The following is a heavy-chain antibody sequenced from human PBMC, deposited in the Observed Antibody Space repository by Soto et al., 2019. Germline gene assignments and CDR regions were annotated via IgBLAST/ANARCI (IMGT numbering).Heavy chain of an antibody. CDR1: GFTSRNYG. Sequence: QVLLVESGGGVVQPGRSLRLSCAASGFTSRNYGMHWVRQAPVKGLEWVAVISHDGNTKYYADSVKGRFTVSRDNSKNTLFLQMDSLTAEDTAVYYCTSQVATGDWGQGTLVTVSS. CDR2: ISHDGNTK. V-gene: IGHV3-30*03. J-gene: IGHJ4*02. CDR3: TSQVATGD. D-gene: IGHD5-12*01.